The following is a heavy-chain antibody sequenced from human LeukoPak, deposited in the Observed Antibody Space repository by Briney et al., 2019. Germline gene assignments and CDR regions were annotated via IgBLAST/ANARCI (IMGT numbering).Heavy chain of an antibody. CDR3: ARGSTAEKRAPDPSDY. J-gene: IGHJ4*02. CDR1: GGSISSYY. D-gene: IGHD4-11*01. Sequence: SETLSLTCTVSGGSISSYYWSWIRQPPGKGLEWIGYIYYSGSTNYNPSLKSRVTISVDTSKNQFSLKLSPVTAADTAVYYCARGSTAEKRAPDPSDYWGQGTLVTVSS. V-gene: IGHV4-59*01. CDR2: IYYSGST.